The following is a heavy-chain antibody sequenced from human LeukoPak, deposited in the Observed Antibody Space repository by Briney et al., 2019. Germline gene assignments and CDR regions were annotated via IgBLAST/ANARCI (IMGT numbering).Heavy chain of an antibody. CDR1: GFTFSIYA. Sequence: GGSLRLSCAASGFTFSIYAMSWVRQAPGKGLEWVSTISVGGDRTLYADSVKGRFTISRDTSKNTLFLQMNSLRGEDTAVYYCAKDSGSYRKYYFDYWGQGTLVTVSS. D-gene: IGHD1-26*01. J-gene: IGHJ4*02. V-gene: IGHV3-23*01. CDR2: ISVGGDRT. CDR3: AKDSGSYRKYYFDY.